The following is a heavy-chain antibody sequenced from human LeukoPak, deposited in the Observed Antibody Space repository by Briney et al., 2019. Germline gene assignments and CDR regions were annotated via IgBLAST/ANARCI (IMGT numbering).Heavy chain of an antibody. CDR3: XXSMRRGSYDS. CDR1: GFTFSSYA. J-gene: IGHJ4*02. CDR2: IKQDGSDK. Sequence: PGGSLRLSCAASGFTFSSYAMSWVRQAPGKGLEWVANIKQDGSDKYYVDSVKGRFTISRDNGKNSLYLEMNSLRAEDTAMYYXXXSMRRGSYDSWGQGALVTVSS. V-gene: IGHV3-7*03. D-gene: IGHD1-26*01.